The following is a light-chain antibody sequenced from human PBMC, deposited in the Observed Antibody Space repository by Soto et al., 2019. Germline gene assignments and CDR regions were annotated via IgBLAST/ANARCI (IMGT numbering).Light chain of an antibody. CDR2: DAS. V-gene: IGKV1-5*01. J-gene: IGKJ1*01. Sequence: DIQMTQSPSTLSASVGDRVTITCRASLSIGIWLAWYQQKPGTVPKVLIYDASRWESGVPSRFSGSGSGTEFTLTISSLQPADFATYFCQQYNSYSWTFGQGTKVDIK. CDR1: LSIGIW. CDR3: QQYNSYSWT.